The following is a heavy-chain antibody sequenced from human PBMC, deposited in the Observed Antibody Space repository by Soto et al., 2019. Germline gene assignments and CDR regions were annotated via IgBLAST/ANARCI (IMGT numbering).Heavy chain of an antibody. J-gene: IGHJ6*02. Sequence: SETLSLTCTVSGASISSGDYLWSWIRQSPGKGLEWIGYVSHDGTTYYNPSLMSRVTISADTSKNQLSLKLDSVTAADTATYYCARSLNCNVGGCSPLRGLDVWGLGTTVTVSS. V-gene: IGHV4-30-4*01. CDR1: GASISSGDYL. D-gene: IGHD2-15*01. CDR3: ARSLNCNVGGCSPLRGLDV. CDR2: VSHDGTT.